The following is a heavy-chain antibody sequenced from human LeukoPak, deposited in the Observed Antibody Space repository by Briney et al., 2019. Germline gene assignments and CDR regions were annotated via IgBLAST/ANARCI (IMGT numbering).Heavy chain of an antibody. V-gene: IGHV4-39*01. CDR3: ASQYYDILTGYPYYFDY. Sequence: SSETLSLTCSVSGGSITNSSYYWGWLRQPPGKGLEWLGSIYYSGSTYRNPSLKSGVIMSVDTSNNQFSLKLSSVTAADTAVYYCASQYYDILTGYPYYFDYWGQGTPVTVSS. CDR2: IYYSGST. D-gene: IGHD3-9*01. CDR1: GGSITNSSYY. J-gene: IGHJ4*02.